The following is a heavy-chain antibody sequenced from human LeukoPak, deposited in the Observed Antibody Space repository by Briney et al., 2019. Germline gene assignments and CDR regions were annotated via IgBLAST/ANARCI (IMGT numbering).Heavy chain of an antibody. CDR3: ARGNSDYYDSSGPIDY. Sequence: ASVRVSCKTSGYTFAGYYMHWVRQAPGQGLEWMGWINPNSGSTSYAQMFQGRVTMTRDMSIRTAYMELSSLRSNDTAVYYCARGNSDYYDSSGPIDYWGQGTLVTVSS. V-gene: IGHV1-2*02. CDR1: GYTFAGYY. J-gene: IGHJ4*02. D-gene: IGHD3-22*01. CDR2: INPNSGST.